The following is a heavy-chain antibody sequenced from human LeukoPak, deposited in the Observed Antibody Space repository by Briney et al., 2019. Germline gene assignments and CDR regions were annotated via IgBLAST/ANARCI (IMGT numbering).Heavy chain of an antibody. J-gene: IGHJ5*02. Sequence: SETLSLTCTVSGGSISSYYWSWIRQPPGKGLEWIGEIYHNGSTNYNPSLKSRVTISVDKSKNQFSLKVSSVTAADTAIYYCARPPDPWGQGTLVTVSS. CDR1: GGSISSYY. CDR2: IYHNGST. V-gene: IGHV4-59*12. CDR3: ARPPDP.